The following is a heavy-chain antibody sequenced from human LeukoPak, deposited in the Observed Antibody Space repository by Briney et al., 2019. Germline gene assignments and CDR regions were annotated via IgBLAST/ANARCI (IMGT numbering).Heavy chain of an antibody. D-gene: IGHD4-11*01. Sequence: GGSLRLSCAASGFTFNNYAMHWVRQAPGKGLEWVAVISYDGSNKYYADSVKGRLTISRDNSKNTLFLQMNSLRAEDTARYYCVREGRKGLIKTTITTRTYFDYWGQGTLVTVSS. V-gene: IGHV3-30*07. CDR3: VREGRKGLIKTTITTRTYFDY. J-gene: IGHJ4*02. CDR2: ISYDGSNK. CDR1: GFTFNNYA.